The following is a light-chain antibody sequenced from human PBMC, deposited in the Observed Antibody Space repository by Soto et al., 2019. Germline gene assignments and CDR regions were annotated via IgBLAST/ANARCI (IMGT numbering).Light chain of an antibody. CDR1: QSVSSS. V-gene: IGKV3-11*01. Sequence: IVITQSPSTLSVSQGERATLSCRTSQSVSSSLAWYQQKPGQAPSLLIYDASNRATGIPARFSGSGSGTDFTLTISSLEPEDFAVYYCQQRSNWPPRTFGQGTKVDIK. CDR2: DAS. CDR3: QQRSNWPPRT. J-gene: IGKJ1*01.